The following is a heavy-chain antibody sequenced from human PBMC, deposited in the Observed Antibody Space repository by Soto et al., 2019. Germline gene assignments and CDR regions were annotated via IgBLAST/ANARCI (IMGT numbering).Heavy chain of an antibody. V-gene: IGHV3-11*01. Sequence: NPGGALRLSCAASGFRLRDYYMTLIRQAPGQGLELLSYISRGGAIIKYADPVKGRFIISRDNAKNSLYLHMNSLRVEDTAVYYCTRANRMKDFWGQGSRLTVS. CDR3: TRANRMKDF. CDR2: ISRGGAII. CDR1: GFRLRDYY. J-gene: IGHJ4*02.